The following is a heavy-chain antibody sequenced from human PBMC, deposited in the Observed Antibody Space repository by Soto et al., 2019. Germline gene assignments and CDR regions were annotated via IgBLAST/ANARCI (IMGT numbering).Heavy chain of an antibody. J-gene: IGHJ6*02. CDR1: GGSISSYY. V-gene: IGHV4-59*01. D-gene: IGHD2-8*01. CDR3: ARDIMGTNYYYYGMDV. CDR2: IYYSGST. Sequence: QVQLQESGPGLVKPSETLSLTCTVSGGSISSYYWSWIRQPPGKGLEWIGYIYYSGSTNYNPSLKSRVTTSVDTSKNQFSLKLSSVTAADTAVYYCARDIMGTNYYYYGMDVWGQGTTVTVSS.